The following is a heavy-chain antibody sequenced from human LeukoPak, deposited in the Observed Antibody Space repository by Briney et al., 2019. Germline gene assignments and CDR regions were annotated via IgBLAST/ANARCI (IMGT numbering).Heavy chain of an antibody. V-gene: IGHV4-30-2*01. J-gene: IGHJ4*02. Sequence: SQTLSLTCAVSGDSINSGGYSWSWIRQPPGKGLEWIGYTSHTGSTYYNPSLKSRVTISVDRSKNHFSLRLNSVTAAGTAVYYCARVGGYRQYYFDYWGQGTLVTVSS. CDR1: GDSINSGGYS. CDR3: ARVGGYRQYYFDY. D-gene: IGHD5-18*01. CDR2: TSHTGST.